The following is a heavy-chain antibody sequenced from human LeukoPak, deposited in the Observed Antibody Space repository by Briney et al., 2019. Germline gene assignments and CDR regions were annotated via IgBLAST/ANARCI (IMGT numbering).Heavy chain of an antibody. J-gene: IGHJ4*02. CDR1: GFTFSDYY. CDR3: ARVGRNWPFSY. V-gene: IGHV3-11*06. D-gene: IGHD1-1*01. CDR2: ISSGSGDT. Sequence: KPGGSLRLSCAASGFTFSDYYMSWIRQAPGKGLQWVSYISSGSGDTNHADSVKGRFTITKDNAKKSLYLQMNSLRAEDTAVYYCARVGRNWPFSYWGQGTLVTVSS.